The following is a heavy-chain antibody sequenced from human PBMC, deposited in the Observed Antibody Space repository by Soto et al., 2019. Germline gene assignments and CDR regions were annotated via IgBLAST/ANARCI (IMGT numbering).Heavy chain of an antibody. CDR3: ARMMAASGTAFDY. Sequence: GESLKISCHASGYSFISSWIGWVRQMPGKGLEWMGIIYPGDSDTRYSPSFQGQVTISADKSTSTAYLQWSSLKASDTATYYCARMMAASGTAFDYWGQGALVSVSS. V-gene: IGHV5-51*01. J-gene: IGHJ4*02. D-gene: IGHD6-13*01. CDR1: GYSFISSW. CDR2: IYPGDSDT.